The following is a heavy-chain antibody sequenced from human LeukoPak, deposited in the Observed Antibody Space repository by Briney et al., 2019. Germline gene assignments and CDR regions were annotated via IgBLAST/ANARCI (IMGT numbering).Heavy chain of an antibody. CDR2: IYPGDSDT. J-gene: IGHJ1*01. CDR3: ARHTGEGSHFQH. CDR1: GYIFPNSW. D-gene: IGHD3-16*01. Sequence: GESLKISCKASGYIFPNSWIAWVRQMPGKGLDWMGIIYPGDSDTRYSPSFRGQVIISADKSIRTAYLQWTSLKASDTAMYYCARHTGEGSHFQHWGQGSLVTVSS. V-gene: IGHV5-51*01.